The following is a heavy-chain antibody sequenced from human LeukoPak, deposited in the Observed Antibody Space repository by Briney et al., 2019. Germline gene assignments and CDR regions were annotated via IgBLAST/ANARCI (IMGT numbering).Heavy chain of an antibody. CDR1: GGSISSYY. D-gene: IGHD6-13*01. V-gene: IGHV4-59*01. CDR3: ARDNRASSSWAYYFDY. Sequence: PSETLSLTCTASGGSISSYYWSWIRQPPGKGLEWIGYINYSGSTNYNPSLKSRVTMSVDTSKNQFSLKLSSVTAADTAVYYCARDNRASSSWAYYFDYWGQGTLVTVSS. CDR2: INYSGST. J-gene: IGHJ4*02.